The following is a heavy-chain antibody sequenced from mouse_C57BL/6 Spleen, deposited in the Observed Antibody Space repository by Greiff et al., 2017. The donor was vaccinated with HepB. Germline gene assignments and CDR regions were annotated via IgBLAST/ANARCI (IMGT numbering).Heavy chain of an antibody. CDR3: ARFGYSNYPLFAY. CDR2: IDPSDSET. Sequence: QVQLQQPGAELVRPGSSVKLSCKASGYTFTSYWMHWVKQRPIQGLEWIGNIDPSDSETHYNQKFKDKATLTVDKSSITAYIQLSSLTSEDSAVFYCARFGYSNYPLFAYWGQGTLVTVSA. V-gene: IGHV1-52*01. J-gene: IGHJ3*01. CDR1: GYTFTSYW. D-gene: IGHD2-5*01.